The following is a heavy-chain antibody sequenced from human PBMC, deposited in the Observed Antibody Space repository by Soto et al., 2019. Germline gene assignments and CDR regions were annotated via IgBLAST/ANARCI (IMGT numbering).Heavy chain of an antibody. CDR1: GFTFSSYA. J-gene: IGHJ6*02. D-gene: IGHD3-3*01. Sequence: GGSLRLSCAASGFTFSSYAMSWVRQAPGKGLEWVSAISGSGGSTYYADSVKGRFTISRDNSKNTLYLQMNSLRAEDTAVYYCAKGLVFGVVLNGMDVWGQGTTVTVSS. V-gene: IGHV3-23*01. CDR3: AKGLVFGVVLNGMDV. CDR2: ISGSGGST.